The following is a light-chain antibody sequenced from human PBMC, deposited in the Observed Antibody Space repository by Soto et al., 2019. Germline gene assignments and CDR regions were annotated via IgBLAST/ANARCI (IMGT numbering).Light chain of an antibody. CDR1: SSDVGTYIF. J-gene: IGLJ1*01. V-gene: IGLV2-11*01. Sequence: QSALTHPRSVSGAPGQSVTISCTGTSSDVGTYIFVSWYQQPPGKAPILLIYDVNKRPSGVPDRFSGSKSGNTASLTISGLQAEDEADYYCSSYAGTYIRYVFGTGTKVTGL. CDR3: SSYAGTYIRYV. CDR2: DVN.